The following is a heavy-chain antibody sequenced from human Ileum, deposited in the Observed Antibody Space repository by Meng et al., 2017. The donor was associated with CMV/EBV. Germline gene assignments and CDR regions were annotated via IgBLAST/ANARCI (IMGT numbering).Heavy chain of an antibody. V-gene: IGHV4-34*01. CDR2: INHSGSS. Sequence: YDGSFSDYFWAWVRQPPGKGLEWIGEINHSGSSNYNSSLKSRVTILIDTSKNQISLKLSSVTAADTAVYYCARGQRITLVRGGRFDPWGQGTLVTVSS. CDR3: ARGQRITLVRGGRFDP. CDR1: DGSFSDYF. J-gene: IGHJ5*02. D-gene: IGHD3-10*01.